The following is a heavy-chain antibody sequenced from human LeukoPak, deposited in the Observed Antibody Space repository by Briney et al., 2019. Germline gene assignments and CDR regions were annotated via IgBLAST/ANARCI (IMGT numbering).Heavy chain of an antibody. CDR2: ISGSGGTT. J-gene: IGHJ4*02. CDR3: ARDRLAVAGNY. Sequence: GGSLRLPCAASGFTFSSFAMTWVRQAPGKGLDWVSGISGSGGTTYYADSVKGRFTISRDNSKNTLYLQMNSLRVEDTALYYCARDRLAVAGNYWGQGTLVTVSS. CDR1: GFTFSSFA. D-gene: IGHD6-19*01. V-gene: IGHV3-23*01.